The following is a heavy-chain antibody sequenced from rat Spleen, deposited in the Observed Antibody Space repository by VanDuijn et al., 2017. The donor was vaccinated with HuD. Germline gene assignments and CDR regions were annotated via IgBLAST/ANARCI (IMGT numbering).Heavy chain of an antibody. CDR1: GFTFSNYG. CDR2: ISPSGGST. D-gene: IGHD1-4*01. Sequence: EVQLVESGGDLVQPGRSLKLSCVASGFTFSNYGLHWIRQAPTRGLEWVASISPSGGSTYSQDSVKVRFTISRDNAKSTLYLQMDSLRSEDTDTYYCTSHGARVSRFAYWGQGTLVTVSS. V-gene: IGHV5-19*01. J-gene: IGHJ3*01. CDR3: TSHGARVSRFAY.